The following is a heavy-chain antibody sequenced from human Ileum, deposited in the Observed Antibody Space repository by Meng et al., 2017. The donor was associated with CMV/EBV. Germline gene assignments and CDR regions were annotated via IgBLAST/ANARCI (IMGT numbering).Heavy chain of an antibody. CDR3: ATPQGYCSSTSCHGEQLVPA. J-gene: IGHJ5*02. CDR2: IRYDGSNK. D-gene: IGHD2-2*01. Sequence: GESLKISCAASGFTFSSYGMHWVRQAPGKGLEWVAFIRYDGSNKYYADSVKGRFTISRDNSKNTLYLQMNSLRAEDTAVYYCATPQGYCSSTSCHGEQLVPAWRQGTLVTV. V-gene: IGHV3-30*02. CDR1: GFTFSSYG.